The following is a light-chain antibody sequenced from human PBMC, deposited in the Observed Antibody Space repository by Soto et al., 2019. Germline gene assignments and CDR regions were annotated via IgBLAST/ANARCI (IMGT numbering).Light chain of an antibody. CDR3: CSYAGGTRVV. J-gene: IGLJ2*01. Sequence: QSALTQPASVSGSPGQSITISCTGSSGDVGRYNLVSWYQQHPGKAPKLIIYEDIERPSGVSNRFSGSKSGNTASLTISGLQTEDEADYYCCSYAGGTRVVFGGGTKVTVL. CDR2: EDI. V-gene: IGLV2-23*01. CDR1: SGDVGRYNL.